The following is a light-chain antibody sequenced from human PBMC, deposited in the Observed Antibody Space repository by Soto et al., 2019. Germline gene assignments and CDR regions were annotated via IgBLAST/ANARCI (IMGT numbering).Light chain of an antibody. Sequence: QSALTQPASVSGSPGQSITISCTGAGSDVGTYNLVSWYQQHPGNAPKLIIFEVTNRPSRVSYRFSGSKSGNTASLTISGLQAEDEADYHFYSYAGSSTWIFGGGTKLTVL. CDR2: EVT. J-gene: IGLJ2*01. V-gene: IGLV2-23*02. CDR3: YSYAGSSTWI. CDR1: GSDVGTYNL.